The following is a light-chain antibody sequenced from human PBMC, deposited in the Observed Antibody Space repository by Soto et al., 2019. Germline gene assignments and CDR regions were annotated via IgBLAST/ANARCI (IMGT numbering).Light chain of an antibody. CDR2: GAS. J-gene: IGKJ1*01. CDR3: QQYDSSPWT. Sequence: EIVLTQSPGTLSLSPGERATLSCRASQSVSSSFLAWYQQKPGQAPRPLIYGASSRATGIPDRFSGSGSGTDFTLTISRLAPEDFAVYYCQQYDSSPWTFGQGTKVEIK. V-gene: IGKV3-20*01. CDR1: QSVSSSF.